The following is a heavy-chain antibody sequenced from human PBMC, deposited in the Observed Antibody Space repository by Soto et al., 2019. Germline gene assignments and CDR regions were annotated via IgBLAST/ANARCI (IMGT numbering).Heavy chain of an antibody. D-gene: IGHD6-13*01. J-gene: IGHJ4*02. CDR1: GGTFSSYA. CDR2: IIPIFGTA. CDR3: ARGGQDNPAAAGFDY. V-gene: IGHV1-69*13. Sequence: ASVKVSCKASGGTFSSYAISWVRQAPGQGLEWMGGIIPIFGTANYAQRFQGRVTITADESTSTAYMELSSLRSEDTAVYYCARGGQDNPAAAGFDYWGQGTLVTVSS.